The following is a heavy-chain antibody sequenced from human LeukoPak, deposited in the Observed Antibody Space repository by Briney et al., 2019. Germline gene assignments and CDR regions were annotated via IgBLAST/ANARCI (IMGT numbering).Heavy chain of an antibody. J-gene: IGHJ5*02. CDR3: ARRKRSGCSSTSCLLNWFDP. V-gene: IGHV4-34*01. CDR1: GGSFSGYY. D-gene: IGHD2-2*01. CDR2: INHSGST. Sequence: SGTLSLTCAVYGGSFSGYYWSWIRQPPGKGLEWIGEINHSGSTNYNPSLKSRVTISVDTSKNQFSLKLSSVTAADTAVYYCARRKRSGCSSTSCLLNWFDPWGQGTLVTVSS.